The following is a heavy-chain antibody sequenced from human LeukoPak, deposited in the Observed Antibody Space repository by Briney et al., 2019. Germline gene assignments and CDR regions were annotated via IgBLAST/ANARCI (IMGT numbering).Heavy chain of an antibody. J-gene: IGHJ6*04. Sequence: GGSLRLSCAASGFTFSNYWIHWVSQDPGKGLVWVSRINGDGSSTNYADSVKGRFTISRDNAKNTLYLQMNSLRAEDTAVYYCARGISMDDWGKGTTVTVSS. CDR1: GFTFSNYW. D-gene: IGHD3-3*02. CDR2: INGDGSST. CDR3: ARGISMDD. V-gene: IGHV3-74*01.